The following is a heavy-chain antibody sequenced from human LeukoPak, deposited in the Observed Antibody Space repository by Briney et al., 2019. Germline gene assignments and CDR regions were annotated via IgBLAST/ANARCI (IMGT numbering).Heavy chain of an antibody. Sequence: GESLKISCKGSGYSFTSYWIGWVRQMPGKGLEWMGIIYPGDSDTRYSPSFQGQVTISADKSISTAYLQWSSLKASDTAMYYCAREGIAVAKSGRKMWYYFDYWGQGTLVTVPS. V-gene: IGHV5-51*01. CDR2: IYPGDSDT. CDR3: AREGIAVAKSGRKMWYYFDY. D-gene: IGHD6-19*01. CDR1: GYSFTSYW. J-gene: IGHJ4*02.